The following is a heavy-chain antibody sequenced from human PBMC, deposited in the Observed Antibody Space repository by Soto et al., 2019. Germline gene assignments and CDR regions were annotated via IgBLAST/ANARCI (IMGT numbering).Heavy chain of an antibody. Sequence: ASVKVSCKVSGYTLTELSMHWVRQATGQGLEWMGWMNPNSGNTGYAQKFQDRVTMTRNTSISTAYMELSSLRSEDTAVYYCARDHGDYEGDVWGQGTTVTVSS. J-gene: IGHJ6*02. CDR3: ARDHGDYEGDV. CDR1: GYTLTELS. D-gene: IGHD4-17*01. V-gene: IGHV1-8*01. CDR2: MNPNSGNT.